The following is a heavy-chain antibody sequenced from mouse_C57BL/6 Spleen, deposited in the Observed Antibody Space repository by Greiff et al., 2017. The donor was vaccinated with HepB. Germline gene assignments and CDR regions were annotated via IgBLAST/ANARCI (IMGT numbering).Heavy chain of an antibody. CDR1: GFTFSDFY. CDR3: ARDAPLDGSRSYWYFDV. V-gene: IGHV7-1*01. Sequence: EVQVVESGGGLVQSGRSLRLSCATSGFTFSDFYMEWVRQAPGKGLEWIAASRNKANDYTTEYSASVKGRFIVSRDTSQSILYLQMNALRAEDTAIYYCARDAPLDGSRSYWYFDVWGTGTTVTVSS. CDR2: SRNKANDYTT. J-gene: IGHJ1*03. D-gene: IGHD1-1*01.